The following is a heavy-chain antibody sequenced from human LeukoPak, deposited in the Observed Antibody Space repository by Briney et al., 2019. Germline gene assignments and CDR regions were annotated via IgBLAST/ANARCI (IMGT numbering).Heavy chain of an antibody. CDR2: IRQDGSDK. D-gene: IGHD3-9*01. V-gene: IGHV3-7*03. CDR3: AKDRGLASYYDILTDETPDY. CDR1: GFTFDDYG. J-gene: IGHJ4*02. Sequence: PGGSLRLSCAASGFTFDDYGMSWVRQAPGKGLEWPANIRQDGSDKQYVDSVKGRFTISRDNAKNSLYLQMNSLRAEDTAVYYCAKDRGLASYYDILTDETPDYWGQGTLVTVSS.